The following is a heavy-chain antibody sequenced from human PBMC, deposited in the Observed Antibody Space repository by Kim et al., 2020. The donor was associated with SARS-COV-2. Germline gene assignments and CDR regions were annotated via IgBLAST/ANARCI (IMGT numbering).Heavy chain of an antibody. CDR2: IAVYNGKT. J-gene: IGHJ6*01. V-gene: IGHV1-18*04. D-gene: IGHD3-9*01. Sequence: ASVKVSCKASGYTFTKYLISWVRQAPGQGLEWMGCIAVYNGKTNYEQKFQGRVTMTIDPSTNTAYMELRSLRSDDTAIYYCARDVDVLTGRSWPEDCMDVWRQGPRDTVSS. CDR3: ARDVDVLTGRSWPEDCMDV. CDR1: GYTFTKYL.